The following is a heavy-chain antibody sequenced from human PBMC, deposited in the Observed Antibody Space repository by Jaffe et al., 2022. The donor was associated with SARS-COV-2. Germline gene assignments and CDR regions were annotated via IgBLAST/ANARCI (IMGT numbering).Heavy chain of an antibody. CDR1: GYTFTSYG. CDR2: ISAYNGNT. D-gene: IGHD2-15*01. Sequence: QVQLVQSGAEVKKPGASVKVSCKASGYTFTSYGISWVRQAPGQGLEWMGWISAYNGNTNYAQKLQGRVTMTTDTSTSTAYMELRSLRSDDTAVYYCARDSLVVVVAATQSAFDIWGQGTMVTVSS. CDR3: ARDSLVVVVAATQSAFDI. V-gene: IGHV1-18*01. J-gene: IGHJ3*02.